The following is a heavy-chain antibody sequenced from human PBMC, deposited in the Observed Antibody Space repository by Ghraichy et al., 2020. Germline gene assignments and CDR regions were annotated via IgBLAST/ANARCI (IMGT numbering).Heavy chain of an antibody. V-gene: IGHV3-74*01. CDR3: VRGGVDY. CDR1: GFTFSNYW. Sequence: GGSLRLSCVASGFTFSNYWIHWVRQAPGKGLVWVSRINGDGSSTDYADSVKGRFTVSRDNAKKTLYLQMNSLRAEVTAVYYCVRGGVDYWGQGILVTVSS. J-gene: IGHJ4*02. CDR2: INGDGSST.